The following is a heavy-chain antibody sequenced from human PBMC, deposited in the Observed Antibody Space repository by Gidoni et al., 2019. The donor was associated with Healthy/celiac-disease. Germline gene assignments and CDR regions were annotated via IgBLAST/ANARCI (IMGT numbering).Heavy chain of an antibody. CDR2: IYYSGST. D-gene: IGHD2-21*02. J-gene: IGHJ3*02. Sequence: QLQLQESGPGLVKPSETLSPTCTVPGGSISSSSYYWGWIRQPPGKGLEWIGSIYYSGSTYYNPSLKSRVTISVDTSKNQFSLKLSSVTAADTAVYYCARRVVVVTAIPHDAFDIWGQGTMVTVSS. CDR3: ARRVVVVTAIPHDAFDI. V-gene: IGHV4-39*01. CDR1: GGSISSSSYY.